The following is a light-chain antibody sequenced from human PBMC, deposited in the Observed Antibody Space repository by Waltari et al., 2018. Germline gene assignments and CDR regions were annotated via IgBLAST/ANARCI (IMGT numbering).Light chain of an antibody. CDR3: QQYYSGPPHT. Sequence: DIVMTQSPDSLAVSLGERATFNCKSSQSILYSSNHKNYLAWYQKKPGQPPKLLIYWASTRESGVPDRFSGSGSGTDFTLTISSLQAEDVAVYYCQQYYSGPPHTFGQGTKLEIK. V-gene: IGKV4-1*01. J-gene: IGKJ2*01. CDR1: QSILYSSNHKNY. CDR2: WAS.